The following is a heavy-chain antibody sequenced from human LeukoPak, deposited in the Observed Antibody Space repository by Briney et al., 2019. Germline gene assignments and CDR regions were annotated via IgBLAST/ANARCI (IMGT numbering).Heavy chain of an antibody. CDR1: GFAFSDYW. CDR2: INLGGSAK. D-gene: IGHD7-27*01. J-gene: IGHJ4*02. CDR3: AAWGLNNY. V-gene: IGHV3-7*01. Sequence: GGSLRLSCSASGFAFSDYWMNWVRQAPGKGQEWVANINLGGSAKLYVDSVRGRCTISRDNAKNSLYLQLNSLRVEDTAVYYCAAWGLNNYWGQGTLVTVSS.